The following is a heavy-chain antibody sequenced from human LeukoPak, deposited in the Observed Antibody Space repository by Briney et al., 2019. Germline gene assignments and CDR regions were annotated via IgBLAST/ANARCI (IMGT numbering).Heavy chain of an antibody. CDR1: GFTFSSYG. CDR2: IRYDGSNK. CDR3: SLGELSSRAEYFQH. V-gene: IGHV3-30*02. Sequence: PGGSLRLSCAASGFTFSSYGMHWVRQAPGKGLEWVAFIRYDGSNKYYADSVKGRFTISRDNSKNTLYLQMNSLRAEDTAVYYRSLGELSSRAEYFQHWGQGTLVTVSS. J-gene: IGHJ1*01. D-gene: IGHD3-16*02.